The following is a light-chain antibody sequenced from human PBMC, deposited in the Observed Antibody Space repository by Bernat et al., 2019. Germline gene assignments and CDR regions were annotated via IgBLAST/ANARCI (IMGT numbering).Light chain of an antibody. CDR2: DVS. Sequence: QSALTQPASVSGSPGQSITISCTGTSSDVGGYNFVSWYQQHPGKAPKVMIYDVSHRPSGVSNRFSGSKSDNTASLTISGLQAEDEADYSCSSYSTSGTLYVFGTGTKVAVL. CDR1: SSDVGGYNF. J-gene: IGLJ1*01. CDR3: SSYSTSGTLYV. V-gene: IGLV2-14*01.